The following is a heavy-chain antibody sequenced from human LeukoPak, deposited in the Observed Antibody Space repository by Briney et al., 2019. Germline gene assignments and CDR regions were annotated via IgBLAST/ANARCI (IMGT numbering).Heavy chain of an antibody. J-gene: IGHJ4*02. CDR3: VRDVHFDY. CDR1: GYSISSGYY. V-gene: IGHV4-38-2*02. Sequence: PSETLSLTCTVSGYSISSGYYWGWIRQPPGKGLEWIGSINHSGISYYNPSLKSRVTMSVDTSKNQFSLNLRSVTAADTAVYYCVRDVHFDYWGQGTLVTVSS. CDR2: INHSGIS.